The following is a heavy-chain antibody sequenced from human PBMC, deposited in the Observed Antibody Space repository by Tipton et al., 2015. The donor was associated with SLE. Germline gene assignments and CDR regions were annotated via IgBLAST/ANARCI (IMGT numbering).Heavy chain of an antibody. CDR3: ARVVRGYRYGPYYYVDL. CDR2: INHSGST. V-gene: IGHV4-34*01. D-gene: IGHD5-18*01. CDR1: GGSFSGYY. J-gene: IGHJ2*01. Sequence: LRLSCAVYGGSFSGYYWSWIRQPPGKGLEWIGEINHSGSTNYNPSLKSRVTISVDTSKNQFSLKLSSVTAADTAVYYCARVVRGYRYGPYYYVDLWGRGTLVTVSS.